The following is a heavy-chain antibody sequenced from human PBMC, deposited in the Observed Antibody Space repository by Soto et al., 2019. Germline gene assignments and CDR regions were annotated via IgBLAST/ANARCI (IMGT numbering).Heavy chain of an antibody. V-gene: IGHV1-18*01. J-gene: IGHJ6*02. D-gene: IGHD6-19*01. CDR1: GYTFPNYG. CDR2: ISSYSGST. CDR3: ARDQSSGWYGKDSGMDV. Sequence: ASVKVSCKASGYTFPNYGVSWVRQAPGQGLEWMGWISSYSGSTYYAQKFQGRVTMTLETSTSTTYMELRSLKSDDTAVYYCARDQSSGWYGKDSGMDVWGQGTTVTVSS.